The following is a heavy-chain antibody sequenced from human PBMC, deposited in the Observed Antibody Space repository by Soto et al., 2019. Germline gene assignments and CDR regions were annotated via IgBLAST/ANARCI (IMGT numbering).Heavy chain of an antibody. D-gene: IGHD2-15*01. Sequence: QVQLQESGPGLVKPSQTLSLTCTVSGGSISSGNYYWSWIRQPPGKGLEWIGFISYSGSTYYSTSLNSRVTIAVDTSKSQFSLKLSFVTAADTAVYYCATMGTPATGLYFFDYWGQGSLVTVSS. CDR2: ISYSGST. CDR1: GGSISSGNYY. J-gene: IGHJ4*02. CDR3: ATMGTPATGLYFFDY. V-gene: IGHV4-30-4*01.